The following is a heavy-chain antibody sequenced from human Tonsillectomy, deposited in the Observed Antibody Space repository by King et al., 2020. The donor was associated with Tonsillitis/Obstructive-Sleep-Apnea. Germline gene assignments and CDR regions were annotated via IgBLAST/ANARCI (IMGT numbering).Heavy chain of an antibody. CDR2: IYPGDSDT. CDR1: GYSFTSYW. V-gene: IGHV5-51*01. CDR3: ARQGDDILTGYYVPFDP. D-gene: IGHD3-9*01. J-gene: IGHJ5*02. Sequence: VQLVQSGAEVKKPGESLKISCKGSGYSFTSYWIGWVRQMPGKGQEWMGIIYPGDSDTRYSPSFQGQVTISADKSISTAYLQWSSLKASDTAMYYCARQGDDILTGYYVPFDPWGQGTLVTVSS.